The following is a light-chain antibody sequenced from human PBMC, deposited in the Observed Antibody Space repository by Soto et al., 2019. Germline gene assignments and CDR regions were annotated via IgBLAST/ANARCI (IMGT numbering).Light chain of an antibody. V-gene: IGKV3-20*01. CDR2: NAS. CDR3: QQYGSSLHT. CDR1: ERMTSNS. Sequence: ETMLTQPPGTLSLSQGEGSTLACRASERMTSNSLDWYQLKPGKPPRLLMYNASRRATGIPDRFSGSGSGTDFTLTISRLAPEDFEVYYCQQYGSSLHTFGQGTRLEIK. J-gene: IGKJ5*01.